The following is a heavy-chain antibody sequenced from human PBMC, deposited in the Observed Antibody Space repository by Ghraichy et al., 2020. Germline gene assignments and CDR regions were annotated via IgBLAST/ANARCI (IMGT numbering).Heavy chain of an antibody. CDR1: GGSFSGYY. J-gene: IGHJ2*01. D-gene: IGHD1-14*01. V-gene: IGHV4-34*01. CDR3: AREDNPVRSLVRYFDL. Sequence: SETLSLTCAVYGGSFSGYYWSWIRQPPGKGLEWIGEINHSGSTNYNPSLKSRVTISVDTSKNQFSLKLSSVTAADTAVYYCAREDNPVRSLVRYFDLWGRGTLVTVSS. CDR2: INHSGST.